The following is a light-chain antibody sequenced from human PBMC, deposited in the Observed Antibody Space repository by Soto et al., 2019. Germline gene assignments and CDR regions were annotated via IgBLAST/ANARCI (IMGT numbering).Light chain of an antibody. CDR1: QSISSY. V-gene: IGKV1-39*01. CDR3: QQCCSTPRT. Sequence: DIDMTEPPSSLSASVGDRVNLTCRASQSISSYISWYQQKPGKAPKLLIYAASSLQSGVPSRFSGSGSGTDFTLTISRLEPEDFAAYYCQQCCSTPRTFGQGTKVDIK. CDR2: AAS. J-gene: IGKJ1*01.